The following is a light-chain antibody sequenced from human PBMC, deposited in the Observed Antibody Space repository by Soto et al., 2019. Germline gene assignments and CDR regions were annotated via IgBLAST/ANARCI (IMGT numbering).Light chain of an antibody. V-gene: IGKV1-39*01. J-gene: IGKJ4*01. CDR3: QQSYSIPLT. Sequence: DIQMTQSPSSLSASVGGRVTVTCRASQKLGTSLNWYQQMSGKAPKLLISATSNLQSGVPPRFSGSGSGTEFTFTISSLQAEDFATYFCQQSYSIPLTFGGGTKVDIK. CDR2: ATS. CDR1: QKLGTS.